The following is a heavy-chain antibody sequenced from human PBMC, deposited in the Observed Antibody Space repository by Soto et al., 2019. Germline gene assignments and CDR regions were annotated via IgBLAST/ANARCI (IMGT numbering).Heavy chain of an antibody. J-gene: IGHJ6*02. D-gene: IGHD6-19*01. CDR3: ATGWPNYYYYGMDV. CDR1: VGTFSSYA. CDR2: IIPIFGTA. Sequence: QVQLVQSGAEVKKPGSSVKVSCKASVGTFSSYAISWVRQAPGQGLEWMGGIIPIFGTANYAQKFQGRVTITADESTSTAYMELSSLRSEDTAVYYCATGWPNYYYYGMDVWGQGTTVTVSS. V-gene: IGHV1-69*01.